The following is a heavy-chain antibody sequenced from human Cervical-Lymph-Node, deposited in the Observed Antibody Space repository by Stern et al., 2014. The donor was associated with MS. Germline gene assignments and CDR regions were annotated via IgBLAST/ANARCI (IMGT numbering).Heavy chain of an antibody. J-gene: IGHJ4*02. D-gene: IGHD2-2*01. CDR2: LDWDDEK. Sequence: QITLKESGPALVKPTQTLTLTCTFSGFSLSSHGMCVSWIRQSPGKALEWLARLDWDDEKYYSTSLKTRLTIAKDPSRNHVVLTVGNMDPVDSAPYYCAHGSTSCYWADSWGQGTLVTVSS. CDR3: AHGSTSCYWADS. V-gene: IGHV2-70*12. CDR1: GFSLSSHGMC.